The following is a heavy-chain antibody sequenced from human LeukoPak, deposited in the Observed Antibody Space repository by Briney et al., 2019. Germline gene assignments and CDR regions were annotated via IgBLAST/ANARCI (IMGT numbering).Heavy chain of an antibody. CDR3: AKSNRYGYGYSDY. CDR2: ISGSGGST. D-gene: IGHD5-18*01. CDR1: GFTFSSYA. Sequence: GGSLRLSCAASGFTFSSYAMSWVRQAPGKGLEWVSAISGSGGSTYYAGSVKGRFTISRDNSKNTLYLQMNSLRAEDTAVYYCAKSNRYGYGYSDYWGQGTLVTVSS. J-gene: IGHJ4*02. V-gene: IGHV3-23*01.